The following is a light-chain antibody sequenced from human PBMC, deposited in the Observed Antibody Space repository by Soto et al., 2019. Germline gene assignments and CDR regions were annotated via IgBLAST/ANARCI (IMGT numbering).Light chain of an antibody. V-gene: IGKV1-5*03. CDR2: KAA. CDR1: QSISSW. CDR3: QQSYSTPKT. Sequence: DIQMTQSPSTLSASVGDRVTITCRASQSISSWLAWYQQKPGKAPKLLIYKAASLESGVQSRFSGSGSGTEFTLTISSLQPDDFATYYCQQSYSTPKTFGQGTKVDIK. J-gene: IGKJ1*01.